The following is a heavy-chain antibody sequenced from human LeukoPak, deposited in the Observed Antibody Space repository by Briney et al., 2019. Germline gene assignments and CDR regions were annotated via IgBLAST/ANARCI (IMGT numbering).Heavy chain of an antibody. V-gene: IGHV4-59*01. CDR2: IYYSGST. D-gene: IGHD3-10*01. CDR3: ARDGSDGELSGSFDY. J-gene: IGHJ4*02. CDR1: GGSISSYY. Sequence: PSETLSLTCTVSGGSISSYYWSWIRQPPGKGLEWIGYIYYSGSTNYNPSLKSRVTIPVDTSKNQFSLKLSSVTAADTAVYYCARDGSDGELSGSFDYWGQGTLVTVSS.